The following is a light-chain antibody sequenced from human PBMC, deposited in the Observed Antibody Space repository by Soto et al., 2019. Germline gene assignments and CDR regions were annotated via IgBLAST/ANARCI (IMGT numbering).Light chain of an antibody. CDR2: DAS. J-gene: IGKJ5*01. V-gene: IGKV3-11*01. Sequence: EIVWKQSPATLSLSPGERATLSCRASQSVSSYLAWYQQKPGQAPRLLIYDASNRATGIPARFSGSGSGTDFTLTISSLEPEDFAVYYCQQRSNWPPSITVGQGTRLENK. CDR1: QSVSSY. CDR3: QQRSNWPPSIT.